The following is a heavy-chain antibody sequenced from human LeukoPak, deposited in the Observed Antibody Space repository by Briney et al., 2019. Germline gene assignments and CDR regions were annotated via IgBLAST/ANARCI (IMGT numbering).Heavy chain of an antibody. J-gene: IGHJ4*02. CDR1: GGSISSYY. V-gene: IGHV4-59*12. CDR3: AREDCSGGSCYPLDY. CDR2: IYYSGST. D-gene: IGHD2-15*01. Sequence: SETLSLTRTVSGGSISSYYWSWIRQPPGRGLEWVGDIYYSGSTKYNPSLQSRVTISVDQSKNQFSLTLSSVTAADTAVYYCAREDCSGGSCYPLDYSGEGTLVSVSS.